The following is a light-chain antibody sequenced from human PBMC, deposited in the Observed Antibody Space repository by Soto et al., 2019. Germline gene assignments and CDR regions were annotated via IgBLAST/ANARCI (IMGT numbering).Light chain of an antibody. CDR3: ATWHDSLNGPV. V-gene: IGLV1-44*01. CDR1: SSNIAIYP. J-gene: IGLJ3*02. CDR2: SNN. Sequence: QPVLTQPPSASGTPGQRVTISCSRSSSNIAIYPVNWYQQLPGTAPKLLIFSNNQRPSGVPDRFSGSKSGTSASLAISGLQSEDEADYYCATWHDSLNGPVFGGGTKVTVL.